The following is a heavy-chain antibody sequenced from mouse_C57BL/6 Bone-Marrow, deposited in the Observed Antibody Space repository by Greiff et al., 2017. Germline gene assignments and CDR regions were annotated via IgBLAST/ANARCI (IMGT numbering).Heavy chain of an antibody. V-gene: IGHV5-4*03. CDR1: GFTFSSYA. Sequence: EVKVEESGGGLVKPGGSLKLSCAASGFTFSSYAMSWVRQTPEKRLEWVATISDGGSYTYYPDNVKGRFTISRDNAKNNLYLQMSQLKSEDTAMYYCASIQRVYFDYWGQGTTLTVSS. CDR3: ASIQRVYFDY. J-gene: IGHJ2*01. CDR2: ISDGGSYT.